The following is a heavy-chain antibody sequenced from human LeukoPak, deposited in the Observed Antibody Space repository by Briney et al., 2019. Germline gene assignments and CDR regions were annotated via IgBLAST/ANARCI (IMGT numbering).Heavy chain of an antibody. D-gene: IGHD3-10*01. Sequence: GGSLRLSCAASGFTVSGDYMSWVRQAPGKGLEWVSVIYSGGSTYYADSVEGRFTISRDNSKNTLYLQMNSMRAEDTAVYYCAKARPYDSWFGEFDIDYWGQGTLVTVSS. CDR3: AKARPYDSWFGEFDIDY. CDR2: IYSGGST. CDR1: GFTVSGDY. J-gene: IGHJ4*02. V-gene: IGHV3-53*01.